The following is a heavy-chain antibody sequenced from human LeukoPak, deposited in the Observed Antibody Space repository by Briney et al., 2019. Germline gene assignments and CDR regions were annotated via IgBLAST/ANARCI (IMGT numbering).Heavy chain of an antibody. CDR3: ARDPGY. CDR1: GFSLNNYA. CDR2: VSPAYGRT. J-gene: IGHJ4*02. Sequence: GGSLRLSCSASGFSLNNYAMSWIRQAPGKGLTWVSLVSPAYGRTYYADSVKGRFTISRDNSKNTLYLQMNSLRAEDTAVYYCARDPGYWGQGTLVTVSS. V-gene: IGHV3-23*01.